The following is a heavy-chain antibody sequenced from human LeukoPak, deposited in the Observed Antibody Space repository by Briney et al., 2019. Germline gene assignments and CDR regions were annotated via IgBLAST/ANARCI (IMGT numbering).Heavy chain of an antibody. J-gene: IGHJ4*02. D-gene: IGHD3-22*01. CDR3: TTVNAADYYDSSGSD. Sequence: GGSLRLSCAASGFTFSSYWMSWVRQAPGKGLEWVANIKQDGSEKYCVDSVKGRFTISRDNAKNSLYLQMNSLRAEDTAVYYCTTVNAADYYDSSGSDWGQGTLVTVSS. CDR1: GFTFSSYW. V-gene: IGHV3-7*01. CDR2: IKQDGSEK.